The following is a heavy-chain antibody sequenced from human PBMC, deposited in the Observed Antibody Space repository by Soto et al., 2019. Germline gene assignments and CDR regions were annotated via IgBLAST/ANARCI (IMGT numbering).Heavy chain of an antibody. D-gene: IGHD3-22*01. CDR1: GGTFSSYA. V-gene: IGHV1-69*13. Sequence: GASVKVSCKASGGTFSSYAISWVREAPGQGLELMGGIIPIFGTANYAQKFQGRVTITADESTSTAYMELSSLRSEDTAVYYCASQYYYDSSGYLYYYYYYGMDVWGQGTTVTVSS. CDR3: ASQYYYDSSGYLYYYYYYGMDV. J-gene: IGHJ6*02. CDR2: IIPIFGTA.